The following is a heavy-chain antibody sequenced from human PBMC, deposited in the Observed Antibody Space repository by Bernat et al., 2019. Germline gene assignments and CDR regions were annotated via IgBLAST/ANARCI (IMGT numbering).Heavy chain of an antibody. CDR3: ARAGGYCSSTSCYAFDI. J-gene: IGHJ3*02. CDR2: IIPISGTA. Sequence: QVQLVQSGAEVKKPGSSVKVSCKASGGTFSSYAISWVRQAPGQGLEWMGGIIPISGTANYAQKFQGRVTITADESTSTAYMELSSLRSEDTAVYYCARAGGYCSSTSCYAFDIWGQGTMVTVSS. D-gene: IGHD2-2*01. CDR1: GGTFSSYA. V-gene: IGHV1-69*01.